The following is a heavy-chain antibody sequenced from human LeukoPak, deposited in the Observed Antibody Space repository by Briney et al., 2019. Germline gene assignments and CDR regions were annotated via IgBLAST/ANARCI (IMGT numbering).Heavy chain of an antibody. Sequence: GGSLRLSCAASGFTVSSNYMSWVRQAPGQGLEWVSSIYSGGSTYYTDSVKGRFTISRDNSKNTLYLQMDSLRAEDTAVYYCARDLAGYNSFGYWGQGTLVTVSS. CDR3: ARDLAGYNSFGY. V-gene: IGHV3-66*01. D-gene: IGHD5-24*01. CDR1: GFTVSSNY. J-gene: IGHJ4*02. CDR2: IYSGGST.